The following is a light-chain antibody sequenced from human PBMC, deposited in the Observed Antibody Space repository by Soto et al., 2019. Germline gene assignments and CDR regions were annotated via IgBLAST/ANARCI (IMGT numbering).Light chain of an antibody. CDR1: SSDVGGYNY. CDR2: DVS. V-gene: IGLV2-14*01. CDR3: SSYTSSSTLV. Sequence: QSALTQPASVSGSPGQSITISCTGTSSDVGGYNYVSWYQQHPGKAPKLMIYDVSNRPSGVSNRFSGSKSGNTASLTISGLQDEDEADYYCSSYTSSSTLVFGTGTKLPVL. J-gene: IGLJ1*01.